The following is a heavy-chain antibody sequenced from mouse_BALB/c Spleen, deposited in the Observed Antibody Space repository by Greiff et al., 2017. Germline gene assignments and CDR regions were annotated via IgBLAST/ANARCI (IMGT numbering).Heavy chain of an antibody. V-gene: IGHV1-7*01. J-gene: IGHJ3*01. D-gene: IGHD1-1*01. CDR3: ARGDYYGSINFDY. Sequence: QVQLKESGAELAKPGASVKMSCKASGYTFTSYWMHWVKQRPGQGLEWIGYINPSTGYTEYNQKFKDKATLTADKSSSTAYMQLSSLTSEDSAVYYCARGDYYGSINFDYWGQGTLVTVSA. CDR2: INPSTGYT. CDR1: GYTFTSYW.